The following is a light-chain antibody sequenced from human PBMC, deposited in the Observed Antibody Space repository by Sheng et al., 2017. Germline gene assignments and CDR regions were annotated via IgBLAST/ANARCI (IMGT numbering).Light chain of an antibody. CDR1: NSDVGGYNY. CDR3: SSYTTTSTLDVI. J-gene: IGLJ2*01. CDR2: EVT. Sequence: QSALTQPPSASGSPGQSVTISCTGTNSDVGGYNYVSWYQQYPGKAPKVMIYEVTKRPSGVPDRFSGSRSGNTASLTISGLRTDDEAHYYCSSYTTTSTLDVIFGGGTKLTV. V-gene: IGLV2-8*01.